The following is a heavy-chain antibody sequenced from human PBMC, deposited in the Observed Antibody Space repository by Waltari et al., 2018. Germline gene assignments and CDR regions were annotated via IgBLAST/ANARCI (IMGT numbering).Heavy chain of an antibody. V-gene: IGHV2-26*01. Sequence: QVPLKESGPVLVKPTETLTLTCTVSGFSLSNARMGVSWIRQPPGKAREWLAHIFSNDENSYSTSQKSRLTISKDTSISQVVLTTTNVDPVNAATYFCARMRWSPLFGAFDIWGQVTMVTVSS. CDR2: IFSNDEN. D-gene: IGHD2-15*01. CDR1: GFSLSNARMG. CDR3: ARMRWSPLFGAFDI. J-gene: IGHJ3*02.